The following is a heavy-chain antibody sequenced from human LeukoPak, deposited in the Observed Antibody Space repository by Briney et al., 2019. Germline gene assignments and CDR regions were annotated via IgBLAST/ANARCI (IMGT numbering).Heavy chain of an antibody. Sequence: NPSETLSRTCTASGGSISSYYWSWIRQPPGKGLEWLGSIYYSGSTNYNPSLKSRVTISVDTSKNQFSLKLSSVTAADTAVYYCARDPGDSYPFDYWGQGTLVTVSS. CDR1: GGSISSYY. CDR3: ARDPGDSYPFDY. D-gene: IGHD5-18*01. J-gene: IGHJ4*02. CDR2: IYYSGST. V-gene: IGHV4-59*01.